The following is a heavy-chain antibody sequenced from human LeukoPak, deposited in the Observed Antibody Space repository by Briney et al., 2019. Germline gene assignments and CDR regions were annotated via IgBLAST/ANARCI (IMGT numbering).Heavy chain of an antibody. CDR2: IWFDGSNK. Sequence: GGSLRLSCAVSGFSFDDSAMHWVRQAPGKGLEWVAFIWFDGSNKYYADSVKGRFTISRDNSEDTLYLQMNSLRAEDTAVYYCVRDPSGSGFAFDSWGQGALVTVSS. CDR1: GFSFDDSA. CDR3: VRDPSGSGFAFDS. V-gene: IGHV3-33*08. J-gene: IGHJ4*02. D-gene: IGHD1-1*01.